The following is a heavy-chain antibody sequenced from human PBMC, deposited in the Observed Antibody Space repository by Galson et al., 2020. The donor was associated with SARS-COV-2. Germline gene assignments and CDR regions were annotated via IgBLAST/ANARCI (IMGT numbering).Heavy chain of an antibody. CDR2: IDPSDSYT. CDR3: ARHLDLGLHYYMDV. J-gene: IGHJ6*03. CDR1: GYSFTSYW. V-gene: IGHV5-10-1*01. D-gene: IGHD1-7*01. Sequence: HGESLKISCKGSGYSFTSYWISWVRQMPGKGLEWMGRIDPSDSYTNYSPSFHGHVTISADKSISTAYLQWSSLKASDTAMYYCARHLDLGLHYYMDVWGKGTTVTVSS.